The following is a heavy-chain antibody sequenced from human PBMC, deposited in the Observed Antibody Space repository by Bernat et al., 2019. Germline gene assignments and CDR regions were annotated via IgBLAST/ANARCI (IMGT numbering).Heavy chain of an antibody. CDR2: IKKDGSEK. V-gene: IGHV3-7*01. CDR3: ARGATSPFF. Sequence: EVQLVESGGGLVQPGGFLRLSCAASGFTFSNYWMSWVRQAPGKGLEWVANIKKDGSEKYYVDSVKGRFTISRDNAKNSVYLQMNSLRAEDTAVYYCARGATSPFFGGQGTLVTVSS. CDR1: GFTFSNYW. J-gene: IGHJ4*02. D-gene: IGHD3-3*01.